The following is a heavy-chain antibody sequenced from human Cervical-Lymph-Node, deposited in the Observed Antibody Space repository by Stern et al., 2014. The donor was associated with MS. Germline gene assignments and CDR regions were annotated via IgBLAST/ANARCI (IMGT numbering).Heavy chain of an antibody. CDR1: GFSLSNARMG. D-gene: IGHD2-15*01. J-gene: IGHJ3*02. CDR3: ARIARYCSGGSCYSDAFDI. V-gene: IGHV2-26*01. CDR2: NFSNDEK. Sequence: QVTLKESGPVLVKPTETLTLTCTVSGFSLSNARMGVSWIRQPPGKALEWLATNFSNDEKSYSTSLKSRLTISKDTSKSQVVLTMTNMDPVDTATYYCARIARYCSGGSCYSDAFDIWGQGTMVTVSS.